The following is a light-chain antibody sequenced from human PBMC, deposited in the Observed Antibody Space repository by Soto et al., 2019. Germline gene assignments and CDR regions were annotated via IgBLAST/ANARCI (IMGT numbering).Light chain of an antibody. CDR2: DTN. CDR3: GTWDTSLSAVV. Sequence: QAVLTQPPSVSAAPGQKVTISCSGASSNIGKSYVSWYQQLPGAAPKLVIFDTNKRPSGIPDRFSGSKSGTSAALDITALQTGDEADYYCGTWDTSLSAVVFGGGTKLTVL. J-gene: IGLJ2*01. CDR1: SSNIGKSY. V-gene: IGLV1-51*01.